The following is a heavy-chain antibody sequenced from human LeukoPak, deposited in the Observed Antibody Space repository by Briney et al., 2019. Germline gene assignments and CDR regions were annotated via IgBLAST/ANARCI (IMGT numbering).Heavy chain of an antibody. CDR2: IKQDGSEK. CDR3: ARASVLRYFDWLLD. Sequence: GGSLRLSCAASGFTFSSYWMSWVRQAPGKGLEWVANIKQDGSEKYYVDSVKGRFTISRDNAKNSLYLQMNSLRAEDTAVYYCARASVLRYFDWLLDWGQGTLVTVSS. CDR1: GFTFSSYW. D-gene: IGHD3-9*01. J-gene: IGHJ4*02. V-gene: IGHV3-7*01.